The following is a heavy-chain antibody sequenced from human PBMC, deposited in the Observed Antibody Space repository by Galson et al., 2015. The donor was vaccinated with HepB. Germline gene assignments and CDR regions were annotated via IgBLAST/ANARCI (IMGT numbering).Heavy chain of an antibody. CDR1: GFTFSSYS. V-gene: IGHV3-48*04. D-gene: IGHD2-15*01. Sequence: SLRLSCAASGFTFSSYSMNWVRQAPGKGLEWVSYISSSSTIYYADSVKGRFTISRDNAKNSLYLQMTRLRAEDTAVYYCARAPPGYCSGGSCQYFDYWGQGTLVTVSS. CDR3: ARAPPGYCSGGSCQYFDY. CDR2: ISSSSTI. J-gene: IGHJ4*02.